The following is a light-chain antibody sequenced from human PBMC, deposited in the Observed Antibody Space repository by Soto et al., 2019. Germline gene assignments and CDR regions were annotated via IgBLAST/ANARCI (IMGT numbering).Light chain of an antibody. CDR2: DVS. CDR1: QTIDNT. Sequence: EIVMTQSPATLSLTPGERATLSCRASQTIDNTLAWYQRKPGQAPRLLIYDVSTRATGIPARFSGSGSGTEFTLTISSLQSEDFAVYYCQQYNNWPAITFGQGTRLEIK. V-gene: IGKV3D-15*01. J-gene: IGKJ5*01. CDR3: QQYNNWPAIT.